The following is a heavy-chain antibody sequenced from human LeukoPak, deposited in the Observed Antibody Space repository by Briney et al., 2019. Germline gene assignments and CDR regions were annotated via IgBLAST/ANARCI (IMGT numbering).Heavy chain of an antibody. J-gene: IGHJ6*02. Sequence: SETLSLTCAVSGGSISSYYWSWIRQPPGKGLEWIGYIYYSGSTDYNPSLKSRVTISIDTSKNQFPLKLSSVSAADTAVYYCARDRDGYDYYCYGMDVWGQGTTVTVSS. CDR2: IYYSGST. CDR1: GGSISSYY. V-gene: IGHV4-59*01. CDR3: ARDRDGYDYYCYGMDV. D-gene: IGHD5-24*01.